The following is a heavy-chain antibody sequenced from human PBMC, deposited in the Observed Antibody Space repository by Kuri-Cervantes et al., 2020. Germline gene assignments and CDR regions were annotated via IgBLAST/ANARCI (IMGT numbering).Heavy chain of an antibody. CDR3: AKDERGFDSSGYYSMGS. V-gene: IGHV3-9*01. CDR2: ISWNSGSI. CDR1: GFTFDDYA. Sequence: GGSLRLSCAASGFTFDDYAMHWVRQAPGKGLEWVSGISWNSGSIGYADSVKGRFTISRDNAENALYLQMNNLRADDTAVYYCAKDERGFDSSGYYSMGSWGQGTLVTVSS. D-gene: IGHD3-22*01. J-gene: IGHJ5*02.